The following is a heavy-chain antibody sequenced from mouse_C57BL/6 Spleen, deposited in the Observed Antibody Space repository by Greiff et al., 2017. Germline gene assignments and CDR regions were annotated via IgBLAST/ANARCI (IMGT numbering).Heavy chain of an antibody. CDR2: IDPANGNT. J-gene: IGHJ4*01. D-gene: IGHD1-1*01. CDR3: ASGVYYGSSPYAMDY. Sequence: VQLQQSVAELVRPGASVKLSCTASGFNIKNTYMHWVKQRPEQGLEWIGRIDPANGNTKYAPKFQGKATITADTSSNTAYLQLSSLTSEDTAIDYCASGVYYGSSPYAMDYWGQGTSVTVSS. V-gene: IGHV14-3*01. CDR1: GFNIKNTY.